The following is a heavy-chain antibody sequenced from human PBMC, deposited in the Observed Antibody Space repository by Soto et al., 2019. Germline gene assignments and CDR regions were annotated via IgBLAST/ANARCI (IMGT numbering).Heavy chain of an antibody. D-gene: IGHD5-12*01. V-gene: IGHV1-2*04. Sequence: QVQLVQSGAEVKKPGASVKVSCKASGYTFTGYYMHWVRQAPGQGLEWMGWINPNSGGTNYAQKFQGWVTMTRDTSISTAYMELRRLRSDDTAVYYCAIEMATTTHAFDIWGQGTMVTVSS. CDR3: AIEMATTTHAFDI. CDR2: INPNSGGT. J-gene: IGHJ3*02. CDR1: GYTFTGYY.